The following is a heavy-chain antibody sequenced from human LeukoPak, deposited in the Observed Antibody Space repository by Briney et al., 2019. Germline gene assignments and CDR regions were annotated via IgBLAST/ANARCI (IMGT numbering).Heavy chain of an antibody. J-gene: IGHJ4*02. D-gene: IGHD3-3*01. CDR1: GFTFSSYW. V-gene: IGHV3-74*01. CDR2: INSDGSST. Sequence: GGSLRLSCAASGFTFSSYWMHWVRQAPGKGLVWVSRINSDGSSTSYADSVKGRFTISRDNAKNTLYLQMNSLRAEDTAVYYCASKLFWSGYQIKDYWGQGTLVTVSS. CDR3: ASKLFWSGYQIKDY.